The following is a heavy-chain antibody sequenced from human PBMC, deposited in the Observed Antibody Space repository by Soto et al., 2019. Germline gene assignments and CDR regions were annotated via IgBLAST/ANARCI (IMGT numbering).Heavy chain of an antibody. CDR3: ARGYVDIVATEEIYYYYGMDV. J-gene: IGHJ6*02. V-gene: IGHV1-69*13. CDR2: IIPIFGTA. CDR1: GGTFSSYA. D-gene: IGHD5-12*01. Sequence: SVKVSCKASGGTFSSYAISWVRQAPGQGLEWMGGIIPIFGTANYAQKFQGRVTITADESTSTAYMELSSLRSEDTAVYYCARGYVDIVATEEIYYYYGMDVWGQGTTVTVSS.